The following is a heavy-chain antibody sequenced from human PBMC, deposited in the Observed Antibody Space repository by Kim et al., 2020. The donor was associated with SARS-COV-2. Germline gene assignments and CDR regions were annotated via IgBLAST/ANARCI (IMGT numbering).Heavy chain of an antibody. V-gene: IGHV3-33*01. D-gene: IGHD6-19*01. CDR3: ARDHRQWLVLDGMDV. CDR2: IWYDGSNK. J-gene: IGHJ6*02. CDR1: GFTFSSYG. Sequence: GGSLRLSCAASGFTFSSYGMHWVRQAPGKGLEWVAVIWYDGSNKYYADSVKGRFTISRDNSKNTLYLQMNSLRAEDTAVYYCARDHRQWLVLDGMDVWGQGTTVTVSS.